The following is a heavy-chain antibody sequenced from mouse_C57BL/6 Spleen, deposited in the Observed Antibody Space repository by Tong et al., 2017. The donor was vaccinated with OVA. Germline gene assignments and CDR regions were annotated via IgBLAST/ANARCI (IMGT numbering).Heavy chain of an antibody. Sequence: EVQLQESGGGLVKPGGSLKLSCAASGFAFSSYDMSWVRQTPEKRLEWVATISYGGSYTYYPDSVKGRFTISRDNAKNTLYLQMSSLKSEDTAMYYCARHGLLFDYWGQGTTLTVSS. CDR3: ARHGLLFDY. CDR2: ISYGGSYT. V-gene: IGHV5-6*01. CDR1: GFAFSSYD. J-gene: IGHJ2*01.